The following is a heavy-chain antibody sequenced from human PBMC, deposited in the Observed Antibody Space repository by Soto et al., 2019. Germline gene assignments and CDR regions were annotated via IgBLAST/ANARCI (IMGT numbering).Heavy chain of an antibody. CDR3: ARVFRGYSYGAVDY. CDR1: GFTFSAYC. Sequence: PGGSLRLSCGASGFTFSAYCMSWVRQAPGKGLEWVANIKEDGSEKYYVESVKGRFTISRDNAMNSLDVQMNSLRAEDKGVYYCARVFRGYSYGAVDYWGQGTLVTVSS. J-gene: IGHJ4*02. D-gene: IGHD5-18*01. V-gene: IGHV3-7*03. CDR2: IKEDGSEK.